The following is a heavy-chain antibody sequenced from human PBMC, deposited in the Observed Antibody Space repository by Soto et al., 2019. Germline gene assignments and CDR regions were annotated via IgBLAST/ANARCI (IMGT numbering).Heavy chain of an antibody. J-gene: IGHJ3*02. CDR3: AGYYYDSSGYYSGDAFDI. D-gene: IGHD3-22*01. V-gene: IGHV1-69*13. CDR2: IIPIFGTA. Sequence: SVKVSCKASGGTFSSYAISWVRQAPGQGLEWMGGIIPIFGTANYAQKFQGRVTVTADESTSTAYMELSSLRSEDTAVYYCAGYYYDSSGYYSGDAFDIWGQGTMVTVSS. CDR1: GGTFSSYA.